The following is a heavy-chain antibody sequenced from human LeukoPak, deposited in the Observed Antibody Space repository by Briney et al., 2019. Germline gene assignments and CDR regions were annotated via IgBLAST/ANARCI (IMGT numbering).Heavy chain of an antibody. V-gene: IGHV1-58*02. D-gene: IGHD2-15*01. CDR2: IVVGSGNT. J-gene: IGHJ6*03. Sequence: SVKVSCKASGFTFTSSAMQWVRQARGQRLEWMGWIVVGSGNTNYAQKFQERVTITRDMSTSTAYMELSSLRSEDTAVYYCAAAGALGPRCSGGSCYYYYMDVWGKGTTVTVSS. CDR1: GFTFTSSA. CDR3: AAAGALGPRCSGGSCYYYYMDV.